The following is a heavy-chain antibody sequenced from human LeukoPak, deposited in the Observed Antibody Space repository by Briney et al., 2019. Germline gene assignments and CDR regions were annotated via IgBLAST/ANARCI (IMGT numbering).Heavy chain of an antibody. CDR3: ASGSHSGSYGPFDY. V-gene: IGHV3-64*01. D-gene: IGHD1-26*01. Sequence: GGSLRLSCAASGSTFSSYAMHWVRQAPGKGLEYVSAISSNGGSTYYANSVKGRFTISRDNSKNTLYLQMGSLRAEDMAVYYCASGSHSGSYGPFDYWGQGTLVTVSS. CDR2: ISSNGGST. J-gene: IGHJ4*02. CDR1: GSTFSSYA.